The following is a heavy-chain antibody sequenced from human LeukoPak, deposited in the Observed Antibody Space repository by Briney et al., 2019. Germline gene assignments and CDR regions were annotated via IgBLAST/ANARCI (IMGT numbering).Heavy chain of an antibody. Sequence: SETLSLTCAVYGGSFSGYYWSWIRQPPGKGLEWIGEINHSGSTNYNPSLKSRVTISVDTSKNQFSLKLSSVTAADTAVYYCARAGYCSSTSCYTAVGWFDPWGQGTLVTVSS. D-gene: IGHD2-2*02. V-gene: IGHV4-34*01. CDR2: INHSGST. CDR3: ARAGYCSSTSCYTAVGWFDP. J-gene: IGHJ5*02. CDR1: GGSFSGYY.